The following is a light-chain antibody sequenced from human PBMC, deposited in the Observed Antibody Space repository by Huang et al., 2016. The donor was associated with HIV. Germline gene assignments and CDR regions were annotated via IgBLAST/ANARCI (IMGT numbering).Light chain of an antibody. Sequence: IQMTQSPTSLSVSIGVRVSIACRASQNINTYLNWYQQKPGKAPKLLISSASTLHSGVPSRFSGSGSGTDFTLTIRGLQLDDFATYYCQQSYSALTSFGPGTRL. CDR1: QNINTY. CDR3: QQSYSALTS. CDR2: SAS. V-gene: IGKV1-39*01. J-gene: IGKJ5*01.